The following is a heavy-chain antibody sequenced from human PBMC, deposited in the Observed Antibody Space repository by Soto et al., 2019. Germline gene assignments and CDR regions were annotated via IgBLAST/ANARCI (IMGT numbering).Heavy chain of an antibody. CDR1: GFNFDDYA. J-gene: IGHJ6*02. V-gene: IGHV3-23*01. CDR3: AKEPIPVYYYYGMDV. Sequence: PGGSLRLSCAASGFNFDDYAMHWVRQIPGKGLEWVSTISGSGGSTYYADYVKGRFTISRDNSKNTLYLQMNSLRAEDTAVYYCAKEPIPVYYYYGMDVWGQGTTVTVSS. CDR2: ISGSGGST.